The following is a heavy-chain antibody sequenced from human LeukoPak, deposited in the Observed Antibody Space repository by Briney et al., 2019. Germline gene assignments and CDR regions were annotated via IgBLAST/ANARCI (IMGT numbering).Heavy chain of an antibody. CDR2: ISAYNGNT. Sequence: GASVKVSCKASGYTFTSYGISWVRQAPGQGLEWMGWISAYNGNTNYAQKFQGRVTMTRDTSISTAYMELSRLRSDDTAVYYCARVTYYYDSSGYYVFDYWGQGTLVTVSS. CDR1: GYTFTSYG. D-gene: IGHD3-22*01. CDR3: ARVTYYYDSSGYYVFDY. V-gene: IGHV1-18*01. J-gene: IGHJ4*02.